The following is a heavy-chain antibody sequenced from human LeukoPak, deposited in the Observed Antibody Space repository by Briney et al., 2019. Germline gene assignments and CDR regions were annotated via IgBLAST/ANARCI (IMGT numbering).Heavy chain of an antibody. CDR3: ARDYYDNSGYYHGAY. Sequence: GGSLGLSCAASGFTFDDYGMSWVRRAPGKGLEWVSGINWNGGSTGYADSVKGRFTISRDNAKNSLYLQMNSLRAEDTAVYYCARDYYDNSGYYHGAYWGQGTLVTVSS. CDR2: INWNGGST. V-gene: IGHV3-20*04. CDR1: GFTFDDYG. D-gene: IGHD3-22*01. J-gene: IGHJ4*02.